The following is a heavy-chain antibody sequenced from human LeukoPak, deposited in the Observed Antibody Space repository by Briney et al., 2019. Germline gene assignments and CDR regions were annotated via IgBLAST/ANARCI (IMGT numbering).Heavy chain of an antibody. CDR3: ARGGLEPVDY. CDR1: GFTFSTYW. CDR2: INPDGSST. Sequence: GGSLRLSCAASGFTFSTYWMHWVRQAPGKGLVWVSRINPDGSSTSYADSVKGRFTISRDNAKNTLYLQLNSLRGDDTAVYYCARGGLEPVDYWGQGTLVTVSS. V-gene: IGHV3-74*01. D-gene: IGHD1-1*01. J-gene: IGHJ4*02.